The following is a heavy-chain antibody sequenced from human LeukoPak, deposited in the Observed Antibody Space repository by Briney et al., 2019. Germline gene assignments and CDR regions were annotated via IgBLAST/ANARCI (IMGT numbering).Heavy chain of an antibody. V-gene: IGHV3-66*01. CDR1: GFTVSSNS. D-gene: IGHD6-19*01. CDR3: ARSIAVAGIDAFDI. CDR2: IYSGGTT. J-gene: IGHJ3*02. Sequence: PGGSLRLSCSASGFTVSSNSMSWVRQAPGKGLEWVSVIYSGGTTYYADSVQGRFTISRDNSKNTLYLQMNSLRAEDTAVYYCARSIAVAGIDAFDIWGQGTMVTVSS.